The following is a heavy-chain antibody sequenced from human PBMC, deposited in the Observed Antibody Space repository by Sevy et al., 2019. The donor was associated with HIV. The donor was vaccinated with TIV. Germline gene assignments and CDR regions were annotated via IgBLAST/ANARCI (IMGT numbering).Heavy chain of an antibody. Sequence: GGSLRLSCAASGFSFSIYWMSWVRQAPGKGLEWVATMKQDGSEEDYVDSVKGRFTISRDKAKNSLFLQMNSLGAEETAVYYCVREGLGGYSYSLDYWGHGTLVTVSS. CDR2: MKQDGSEE. CDR3: VREGLGGYSYSLDY. CDR1: GFSFSIYW. D-gene: IGHD5-18*01. J-gene: IGHJ4*01. V-gene: IGHV3-7*01.